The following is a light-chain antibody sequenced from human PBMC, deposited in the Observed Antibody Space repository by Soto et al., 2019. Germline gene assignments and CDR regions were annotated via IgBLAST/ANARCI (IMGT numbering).Light chain of an antibody. CDR1: QSVSSNY. CDR2: GAS. V-gene: IGKV3-20*01. CDR3: HQYGSLYT. Sequence: EIVLTQSPGTLSLSPGERATLSCRASQSVSSNYLAWYQQKPGQAPRLLIYGASSRATGIPDRFSGSGSGTDFTLTISRLEPEDFVVYYCHQYGSLYTFGQVTKVEIK. J-gene: IGKJ2*01.